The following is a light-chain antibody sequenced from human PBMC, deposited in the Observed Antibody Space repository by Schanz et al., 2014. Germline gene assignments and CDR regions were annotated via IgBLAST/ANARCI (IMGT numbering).Light chain of an antibody. CDR3: QQRTNWPPLT. CDR2: GAS. CDR1: QSVSSSS. V-gene: IGKV3D-20*02. J-gene: IGKJ4*01. Sequence: EIVLTQSPGTLSLSPGERATLSCRASQSVSSSSLAWYQQKPGQAPRLLIYGASSRATGIPDRFSGSGSGTGFTLTISSLEPEDFAVYYCQQRTNWPPLTFGGGTKVEI.